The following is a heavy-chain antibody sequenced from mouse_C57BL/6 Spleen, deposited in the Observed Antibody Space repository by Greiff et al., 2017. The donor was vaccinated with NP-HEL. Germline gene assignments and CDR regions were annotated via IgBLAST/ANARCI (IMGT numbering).Heavy chain of an antibody. CDR1: GYTFTSYW. V-gene: IGHV1-69*01. Sequence: QVQLKQPGAELVMPGASVKLSCKASGYTFTSYWMHWVKQRPGQGLEWIGEIDPSDSYTNYNQKFKGKSTLTVDKSSSTAYMQLSSLTSEDSAVYYCARGGHYGSSYPDYWGQGTTLTVSS. J-gene: IGHJ2*01. CDR2: IDPSDSYT. CDR3: ARGGHYGSSYPDY. D-gene: IGHD1-1*01.